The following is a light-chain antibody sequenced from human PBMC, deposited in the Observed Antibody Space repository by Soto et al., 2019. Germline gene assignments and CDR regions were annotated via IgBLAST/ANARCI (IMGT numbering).Light chain of an antibody. CDR3: PQYNNLSHT. Sequence: EVLLTLSPSTLSFSQGERSTLSCMADYLGSVNFLAWYHRKPGQAPRLLIYGASSRATGIPDRLSGSGSGTDVTLSTIRRLSDDFVVYYYPQYNNLSHTFGQGTKVDIK. CDR2: GAS. J-gene: IGKJ1*01. V-gene: IGKV3-20*01. CDR1: YLGSVNF.